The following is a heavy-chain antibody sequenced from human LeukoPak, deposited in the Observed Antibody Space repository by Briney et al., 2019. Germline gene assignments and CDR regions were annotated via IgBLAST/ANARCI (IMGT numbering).Heavy chain of an antibody. Sequence: SETLSLTCTVSGYSISSGYYWGWIRQPPGKGLEWIGSIYHSGSTYYNPSLKSRVTISVDTSKNQFSLKLSSVTAADTAVYYCARPKLSYGDYFYWGQGTLVTVSS. CDR3: ARPKLSYGDYFY. D-gene: IGHD4-17*01. CDR2: IYHSGST. V-gene: IGHV4-38-2*02. CDR1: GYSISSGYY. J-gene: IGHJ4*02.